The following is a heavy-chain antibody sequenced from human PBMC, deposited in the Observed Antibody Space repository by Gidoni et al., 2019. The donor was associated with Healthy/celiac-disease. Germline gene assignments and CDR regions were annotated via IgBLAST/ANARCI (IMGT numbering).Heavy chain of an antibody. V-gene: IGHV3-30-3*01. D-gene: IGHD1-7*01. CDR2: ISYDGSNK. CDR1: GFTFSSYA. J-gene: IGHJ5*02. Sequence: QVQLVESGGGVVQPGRSLRLSCAASGFTFSSYAMHWVRQAPGKGLEWVAVISYDGSNKYYADSVKGRFTISRDNSKNTLYLQMNSLRAEDTAVYYCARDQGRELRFSWFDPWGQGTLVTVSS. CDR3: ARDQGRELRFSWFDP.